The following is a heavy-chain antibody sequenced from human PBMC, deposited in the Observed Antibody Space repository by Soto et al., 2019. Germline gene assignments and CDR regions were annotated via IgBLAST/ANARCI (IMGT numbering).Heavy chain of an antibody. Sequence: QVQLVQSGAEGKQPGSSVKVSCKASGGTFSYYAINWVRQAPGQGLEWMGGIVPMFGTADYAQKLQGRVTITADASTSTAYMELTSLRSEDTAVYYCARVDDFQAFDIWGQGTMVTVSP. CDR2: IVPMFGTA. J-gene: IGHJ3*02. D-gene: IGHD3-3*01. CDR3: ARVDDFQAFDI. CDR1: GGTFSYYA. V-gene: IGHV1-69*12.